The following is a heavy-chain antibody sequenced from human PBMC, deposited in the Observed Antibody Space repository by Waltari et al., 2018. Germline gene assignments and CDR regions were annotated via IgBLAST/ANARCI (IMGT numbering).Heavy chain of an antibody. J-gene: IGHJ4*02. CDR1: GYTLTELS. D-gene: IGHD4-4*01. V-gene: IGHV1-24*01. CDR2: FETADGET. CDR3: ASPSTVTSPFDY. Sequence: QVQLVQSGAEVKKPGASVKVSCKVSGYTLTELSMHWVRQAPGKGLEWMGGFETADGETIYAQKFQGRVTMTEDTSTETAYMELSSLRSEDTAVYYCASPSTVTSPFDYWGQGTLVTVSS.